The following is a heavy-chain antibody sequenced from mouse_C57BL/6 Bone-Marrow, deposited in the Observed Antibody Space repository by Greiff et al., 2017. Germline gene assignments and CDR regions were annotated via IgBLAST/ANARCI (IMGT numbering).Heavy chain of an antibody. CDR2: IDPENGDT. J-gene: IGHJ1*03. CDR1: GFNIKDDY. D-gene: IGHD4-1*02. V-gene: IGHV14-4*01. CDR3: TRPTGDWYFDV. Sequence: VQLKESGAELVRPGASVKLSCTASGFNIKDDYMHWVKQRPEQGLEWIGWIDPENGDTEYASKFQGKATITADTSSNTAYLQLSSLTSEDTAVYYCTRPTGDWYFDVWGTGTTVTVSS.